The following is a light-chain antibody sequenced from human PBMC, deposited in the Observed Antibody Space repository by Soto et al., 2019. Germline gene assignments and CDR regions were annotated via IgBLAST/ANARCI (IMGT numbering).Light chain of an antibody. CDR3: CSYAGSYTVV. V-gene: IGLV2-11*01. CDR2: DVT. Sequence: QSVLTQPRSVSGSPGQSVTISCTGTRSDVGGDKYVSWYQQHPGRAPKLMIYDVTKRPSGVPDRFSGSKSGNTASLTISGLQAEDEADYYCCSYAGSYTVVFGGGTKLTVL. J-gene: IGLJ2*01. CDR1: RSDVGGDKY.